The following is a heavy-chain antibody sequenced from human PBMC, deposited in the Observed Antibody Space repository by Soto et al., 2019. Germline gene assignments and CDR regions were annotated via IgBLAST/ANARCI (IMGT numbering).Heavy chain of an antibody. J-gene: IGHJ4*02. Sequence: EVQLVESGGGLVQPGGSLRLSCAASGFTFSSYWMHWVRQVPGKGLVWVSRIHFDGSTTHYADSVKGRFTISRDNAKNTLSLQMNSLRAEDTAVYYCARDAYISGYYQFDYWGQSTLVTVSS. CDR1: GFTFSSYW. CDR2: IHFDGSTT. CDR3: ARDAYISGYYQFDY. D-gene: IGHD6-19*01. V-gene: IGHV3-74*01.